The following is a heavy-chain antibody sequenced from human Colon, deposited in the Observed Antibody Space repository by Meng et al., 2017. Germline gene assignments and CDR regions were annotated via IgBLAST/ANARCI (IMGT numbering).Heavy chain of an antibody. J-gene: IGHJ4*02. CDR1: GDSVSSNSAA. CDR3: ARDWGDVRGGFDF. D-gene: IGHD3-10*02. V-gene: IGHV6-1*01. Sequence: QVPLQQHDPGPLKPPRTLPLTCASAGDSVSSNSAAGNGIRPSPSRGLEWLGRTYYRSKYYNDYALSVKSRITINPDTSKNQFSLQLNSVTPEDTAIYYCARDWGDVRGGFDFWGQGTLVTVSS. CDR2: TYYRSKYYN.